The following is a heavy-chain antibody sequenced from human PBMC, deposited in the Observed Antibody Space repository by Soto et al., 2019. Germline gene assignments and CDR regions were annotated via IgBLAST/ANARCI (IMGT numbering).Heavy chain of an antibody. D-gene: IGHD3-9*01. CDR3: AIRADILTDVDAFTI. CDR2: FYHSGDT. J-gene: IGHJ3*02. V-gene: IGHV4-39*01. Sequence: LQLQESGPGLVKPSETLSLTCTVSGDSISSPGYYWGWIRQPPGKVLEWIGSFYHSGDTYYTTSLKSRVTISVDTSKYQVAQKVKSVTGSDTAVYYCAIRADILTDVDAFTIWCQGTMVNVSS. CDR1: GDSISSPGYY.